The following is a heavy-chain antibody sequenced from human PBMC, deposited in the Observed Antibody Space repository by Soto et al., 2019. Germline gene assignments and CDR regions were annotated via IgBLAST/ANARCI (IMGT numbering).Heavy chain of an antibody. CDR3: ASPQIAFYNWFDP. D-gene: IGHD3-3*02. J-gene: IGHJ5*02. CDR2: IYYSGST. Sequence: QLQLQESGPGLVKPSETLSLTCTVSGGSISSSSYYWGWIRQPPGKGLEWIGSIYYSGSTYYNPSSNSRVTXSXDSXKNRFSLPLSSATAADPAVYYCASPQIAFYNWFDPWGQGTLVTVSS. CDR1: GGSISSSSYY. V-gene: IGHV4-39*01.